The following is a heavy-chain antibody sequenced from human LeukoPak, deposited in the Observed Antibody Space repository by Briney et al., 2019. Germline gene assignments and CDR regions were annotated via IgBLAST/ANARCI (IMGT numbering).Heavy chain of an antibody. CDR3: ARADCSGGSCLFYYYYMDV. V-gene: IGHV6-1*01. Sequence: SHTLSLTCAISGDSVSSNSAAWNWIRQSPSRGLEWLGRTYYRSKWYNDYAVSVKSRITINPDTSKNQFSLQLNSVTPEDTAVYHCARADCSGGSCLFYYYYMDVWGKGTTVTISS. D-gene: IGHD2-15*01. J-gene: IGHJ6*03. CDR2: TYYRSKWYN. CDR1: GDSVSSNSAA.